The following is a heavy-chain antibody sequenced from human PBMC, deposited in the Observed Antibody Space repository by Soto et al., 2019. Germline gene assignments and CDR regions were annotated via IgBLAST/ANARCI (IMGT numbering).Heavy chain of an antibody. J-gene: IGHJ6*02. Sequence: GETLKISCKGSGYTFTNYWIGWVRQMPGKGLEWMGIIYPGDSDTKYNPSFQGQVTISADKSITTTYLQWSSLKASDTAIYYCAASIFYYGMDVWGQGTTVTVSS. V-gene: IGHV5-51*01. CDR3: AASIFYYGMDV. CDR1: GYTFTNYW. CDR2: IYPGDSDT.